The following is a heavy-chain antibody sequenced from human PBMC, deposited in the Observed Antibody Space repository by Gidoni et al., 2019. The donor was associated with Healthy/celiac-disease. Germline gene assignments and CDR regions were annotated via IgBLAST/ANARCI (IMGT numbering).Heavy chain of an antibody. CDR3: GGVGDYYGMDV. D-gene: IGHD3-16*01. CDR1: GGSFSGYY. J-gene: IGHJ6*02. Sequence: QVQLQQRGAGLLKPSETLSLPCAVYGGSFSGYYWSWIRQPPGKGLEWIGEIKHSGSTNYTPSLKSRVTISVDTSKNQFSLKLSSVTAADTVVYYGGGVGDYYGMDVWGQGTTVTVSS. CDR2: IKHSGST. V-gene: IGHV4-34*01.